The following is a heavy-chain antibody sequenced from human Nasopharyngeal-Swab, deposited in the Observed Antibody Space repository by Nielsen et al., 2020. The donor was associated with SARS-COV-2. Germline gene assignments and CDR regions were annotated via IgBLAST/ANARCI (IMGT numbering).Heavy chain of an antibody. Sequence: SETLSLTCAVYGGSFSGYYWSWIRQPPGKGLEWIGEINPSGSTNYNPSLKSRVTISVDTSKNQFSLKVSSVTAADTAVYYCARAGVYYDSSALGYWGQGTLVTVSS. D-gene: IGHD3-22*01. CDR2: INPSGST. V-gene: IGHV4-34*01. CDR1: GGSFSGYY. J-gene: IGHJ4*02. CDR3: ARAGVYYDSSALGY.